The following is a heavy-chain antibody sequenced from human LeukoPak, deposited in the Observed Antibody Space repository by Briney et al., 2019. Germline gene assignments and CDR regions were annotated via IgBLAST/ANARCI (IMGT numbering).Heavy chain of an antibody. CDR1: GLSFTGYY. J-gene: IGHJ4*02. CDR2: ISHSGRT. Sequence: SETLSLPCAVSGLSFTGYYWSWIRRPPGKGPEWIGEISHSGRTAYNPSLKSRVAISLDASKNQFSLKLSFVSAADTAVYYCTRTSPGIPLDFWGQGTLVTVSS. D-gene: IGHD1-1*01. V-gene: IGHV4-34*01. CDR3: TRTSPGIPLDF.